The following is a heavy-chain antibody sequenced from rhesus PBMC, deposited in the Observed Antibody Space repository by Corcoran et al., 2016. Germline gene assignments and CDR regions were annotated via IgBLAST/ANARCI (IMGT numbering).Heavy chain of an antibody. D-gene: IGHD4-29*01. CDR2: IDPEDGEA. Sequence: EVQLVQSGAEVKKPGASVKISCKASGDTFPDHYLNWVRQAPGKGREWMGLIDPEDGEADYAQKFKERVTITADMATDTAYMELSSLRSEDTAVYYCARFGSAGYYFDYWGQGVLVTVSS. CDR1: GDTFPDHY. V-gene: IGHV1-111*02. CDR3: ARFGSAGYYFDY. J-gene: IGHJ4*01.